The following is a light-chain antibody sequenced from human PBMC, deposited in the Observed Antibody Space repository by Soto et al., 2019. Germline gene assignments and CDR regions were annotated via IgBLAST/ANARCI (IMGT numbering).Light chain of an antibody. J-gene: IGKJ5*01. CDR1: QSVSSSY. CDR2: GAS. V-gene: IGKV3D-20*02. Sequence: EIVLTQSPGTLSLSPGERATLSCRASQSVSSSYLAWYQQKPGQPPRLLIYGASSRATGIPDRFSGSGSGTDFTLTISRLEPEDFAVYYCQQRFNWQVTFGQGTRLEIK. CDR3: QQRFNWQVT.